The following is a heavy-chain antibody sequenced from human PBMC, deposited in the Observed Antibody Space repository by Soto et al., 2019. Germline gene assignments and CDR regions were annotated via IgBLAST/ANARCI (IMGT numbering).Heavy chain of an antibody. J-gene: IGHJ6*02. CDR1: GFTFSNAW. CDR3: TRHWSWGYYYYGMDV. D-gene: IGHD1-26*01. V-gene: IGHV3-15*07. Sequence: GGSLRLSCAASGFTFSNAWMNWVRQAPGKGLEWVGRIKSKTDGGTTDYAAPVKGRFTISRDDSKNTLYLQMNSLKTEDTAVYYCTRHWSWGYYYYGMDVWGQGTTVTVSS. CDR2: IKSKTDGGTT.